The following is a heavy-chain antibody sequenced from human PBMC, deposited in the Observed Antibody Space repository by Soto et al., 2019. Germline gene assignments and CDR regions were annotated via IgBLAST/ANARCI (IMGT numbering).Heavy chain of an antibody. D-gene: IGHD1-26*01. CDR2: INHSGST. V-gene: IGHV4-34*01. CDR3: ARGTPSLGFYYYSYYMDV. Sequence: KGLEWIGEINHSGSTNYNPSLKSRVTISVDTSKNQFSLKLSSVTAADTAVYYCARGTPSLGFYYYSYYMDVWGKRPSVSV. J-gene: IGHJ6*03.